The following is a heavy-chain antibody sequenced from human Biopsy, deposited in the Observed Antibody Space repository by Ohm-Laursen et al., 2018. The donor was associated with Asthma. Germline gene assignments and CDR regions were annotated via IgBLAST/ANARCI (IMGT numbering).Heavy chain of an antibody. J-gene: IGHJ5*02. CDR3: ARVLTTEEGDTWFDP. CDR2: IIPMFGTT. CDR1: GGTFSSYV. V-gene: IGHV1-69*13. Sequence: SVKVSCNASGGTFSSYVFSWVRQAPGQGLEWMGGIIPMFGTTKYTQKFQARVSTTADEATSTVYMELSSLRSEDTAVYYCARVLTTEEGDTWFDPWGQGTLVTVSS. D-gene: IGHD4-11*01.